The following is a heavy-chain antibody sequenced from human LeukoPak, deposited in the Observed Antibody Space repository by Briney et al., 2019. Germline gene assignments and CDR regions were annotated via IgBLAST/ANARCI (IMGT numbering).Heavy chain of an antibody. CDR3: ARHSGLAVAESPFGY. CDR2: IFPGDSDT. V-gene: IGHV5-51*01. J-gene: IGHJ4*02. Sequence: GESLQISCKGSGYSFTNYWIGWVRPLPGKGLEWMGIIFPGDSDTRYSPSFQGQVTISADKSISTAYLQWSSLKASDTAMYYCARHSGLAVAESPFGYWGQGTLVTVSS. D-gene: IGHD6-19*01. CDR1: GYSFTNYW.